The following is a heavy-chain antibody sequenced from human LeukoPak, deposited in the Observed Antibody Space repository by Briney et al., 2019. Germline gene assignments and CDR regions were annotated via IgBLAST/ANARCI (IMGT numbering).Heavy chain of an antibody. J-gene: IGHJ6*02. V-gene: IGHV1-69*04. CDR2: IIPILGIA. CDR1: GGTFSSYA. CDR3: AXXXXXXXHYYGMDV. Sequence: SVKVSCKASGGTFSSYAISWVRQAPGQGLEWMGRIIPILGIANYAQKFQGRVTITADKSTSTAYMELGSLRSEDTAVYYCAXXXXXXXHYYGMDVWGQGTTVTVSS.